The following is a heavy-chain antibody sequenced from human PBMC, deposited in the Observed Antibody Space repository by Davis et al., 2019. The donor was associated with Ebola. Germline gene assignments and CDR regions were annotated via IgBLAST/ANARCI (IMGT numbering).Heavy chain of an antibody. CDR1: GYTFTGYY. D-gene: IGHD3-9*01. J-gene: IGHJ5*02. CDR3: ARSRTTDYYGNFDP. Sequence: ASVKVSCKASGYTFTGYYMHWVRQAPGQGLEWMGWINPNSGGTNYAQKFQGRVTMTRDTSISTAYMELSRLRSDDTAVYYCARSRTTDYYGNFDPWGQGTLVTVSS. V-gene: IGHV1-2*02. CDR2: INPNSGGT.